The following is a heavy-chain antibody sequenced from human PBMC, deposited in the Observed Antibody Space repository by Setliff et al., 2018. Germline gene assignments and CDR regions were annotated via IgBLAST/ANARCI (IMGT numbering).Heavy chain of an antibody. CDR2: MLPLHGTR. V-gene: IGHV1-69*13. CDR1: GGTFGLSA. CDR3: VRAPPAHHGEYGYFDL. D-gene: IGHD4-17*01. Sequence: EASVKVSCKASGGTFGLSAISWVRQAPGQGLEWVGGMLPLHGTRNHTPKLQGRVSITADESKTTVFMELSSLISGDTAIYFCVRAPPAHHGEYGYFDLWGRGTLVTVSS. J-gene: IGHJ2*01.